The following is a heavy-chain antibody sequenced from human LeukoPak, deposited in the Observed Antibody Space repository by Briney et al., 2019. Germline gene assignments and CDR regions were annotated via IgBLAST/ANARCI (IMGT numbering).Heavy chain of an antibody. CDR2: FDSDGSRT. V-gene: IGHV3-74*01. Sequence: PGGSVRLFCAASGFTFSSYWMHWVRQATGKGLVWVSRFDSDGSRTSYVDSVKGRFTIYRENAKNTLYLQVNSLRAEDADVYYCARDTGGVAGNWGQGTLVTVSS. J-gene: IGHJ4*01. CDR1: GFTFSSYW. D-gene: IGHD2-8*02. CDR3: ARDTGGVAGN.